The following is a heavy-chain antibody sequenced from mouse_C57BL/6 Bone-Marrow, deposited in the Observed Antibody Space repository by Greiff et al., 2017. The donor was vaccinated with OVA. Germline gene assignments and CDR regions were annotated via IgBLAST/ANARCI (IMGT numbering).Heavy chain of an antibody. Sequence: VQRVESGPGLVQPSQSLSITCTVSGFSLTSYGVHWVRQSPGKGLEWLGVIWSGGSTDYNAAFISRLSNSKDNSKSQVFFNMNSLQAADTAIYXGASLPKYAMDYWGQGTSVTVSS. J-gene: IGHJ4*01. CDR1: GFSLTSYG. CDR2: IWSGGST. V-gene: IGHV2-2*01. CDR3: ASLPKYAMDY. D-gene: IGHD2-1*01.